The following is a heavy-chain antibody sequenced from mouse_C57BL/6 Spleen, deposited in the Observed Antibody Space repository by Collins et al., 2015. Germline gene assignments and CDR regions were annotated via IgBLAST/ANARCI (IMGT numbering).Heavy chain of an antibody. J-gene: IGHJ4*01. CDR3: TRRTTVVALYYYAMDY. CDR2: IDPANGHT. V-gene: IGHV14-3*01. Sequence: EVQLQQSVAELVRPGASVKLSCTASGFNIKNTYMHWVKQRPEQGLEWIGRIDPANGHTKYAPNFQDKATMSADTSSNTAYLQLNSLTSEDTAIYYCTRRTTVVALYYYAMDYWGQGTSVTVSS. CDR1: GFNIKNTY. D-gene: IGHD1-1*01.